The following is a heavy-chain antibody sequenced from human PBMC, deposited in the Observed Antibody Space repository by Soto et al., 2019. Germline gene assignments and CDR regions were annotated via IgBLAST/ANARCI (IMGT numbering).Heavy chain of an antibody. CDR2: IYYSGST. Sequence: SETLSLTCTVSGGSISSYYWSWIRQPPGKGLEWIGCIYYSGSTNYNPSLKSRVTISVDTSKNQFSLKLSSVTAADTAVYYCARHPDYGVDAFDIWGQGTMVTVSS. J-gene: IGHJ3*02. CDR3: ARHPDYGVDAFDI. D-gene: IGHD4-17*01. CDR1: GGSISSYY. V-gene: IGHV4-59*08.